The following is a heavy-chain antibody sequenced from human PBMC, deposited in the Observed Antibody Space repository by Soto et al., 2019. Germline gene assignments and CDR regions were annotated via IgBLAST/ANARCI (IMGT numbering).Heavy chain of an antibody. V-gene: IGHV3-66*01. CDR2: IYSGGST. CDR1: GFTVSSNY. Sequence: GGSLRLSCAASGFTVSSNYMSWVRQAPGKGLEWVSVIYSGGSTYYADSVKGRFTISRDNSKNTLYLQMNSLRAEDTAVYYCARGGYSGYDQNAFDIWGQGTMVTVSS. CDR3: ARGGYSGYDQNAFDI. J-gene: IGHJ3*02. D-gene: IGHD5-12*01.